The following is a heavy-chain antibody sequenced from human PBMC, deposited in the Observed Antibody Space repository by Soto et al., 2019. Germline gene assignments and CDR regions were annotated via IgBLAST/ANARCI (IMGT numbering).Heavy chain of an antibody. J-gene: IGHJ5*02. CDR2: IHYSGST. CDR3: ARVVGYCSGGTCYYGRFEP. D-gene: IGHD2-15*01. Sequence: SETLSLTCTVSGGSISSYYWSWIRQPPGKGLEWIAYIHYSGSTNYNPSLKSRVTTSVDTSKNQFSLQLRSVTAADTAVYYCARVVGYCSGGTCYYGRFEPWGEGTLVTVSS. CDR1: GGSISSYY. V-gene: IGHV4-59*01.